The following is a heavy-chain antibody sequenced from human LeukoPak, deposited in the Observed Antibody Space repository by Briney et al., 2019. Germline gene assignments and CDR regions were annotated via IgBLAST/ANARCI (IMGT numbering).Heavy chain of an antibody. V-gene: IGHV3-48*01. D-gene: IGHD6-19*01. CDR1: GFTLSNYN. CDR3: ARDLSVAGFD. CDR2: ISSSSRSI. J-gene: IGHJ4*02. Sequence: GGSLRLSCAASGFTLSNYNMNWVRQAPGKGLEWVSHISSSSRSIYYADSVKGRFTISRDTSKNTLYLQINSLRAEDTAVYYCARDLSVAGFDWGQGTLVTVSS.